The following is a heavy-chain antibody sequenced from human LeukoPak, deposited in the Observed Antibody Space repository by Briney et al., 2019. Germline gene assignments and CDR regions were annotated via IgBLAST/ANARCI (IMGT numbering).Heavy chain of an antibody. J-gene: IGHJ6*02. D-gene: IGHD1-26*01. CDR3: ARGRSNYYGMDV. CDR2: IYYNGNT. CDR1: GGSFSGYY. V-gene: IGHV4-59*01. Sequence: SETLSLTCAVYGGSFSGYYWSWIRQPPGKGLEWIGYIYYNGNTNYSPSLKSRVTMSVDTSKNLFSLKVSSVTAADTAVYYCARGRSNYYGMDVWGQGTTVTVSS.